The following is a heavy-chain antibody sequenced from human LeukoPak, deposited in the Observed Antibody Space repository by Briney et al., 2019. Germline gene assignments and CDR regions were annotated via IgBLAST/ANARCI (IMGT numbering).Heavy chain of an antibody. CDR3: ARADKFVVVPAAPYYYYYYMDV. V-gene: IGHV3-21*01. D-gene: IGHD2-2*01. CDR2: ISSGSSYI. CDR1: GFTFSSYS. Sequence: PGGSLRLSCAADGFTFSSYSMNWVRQAPGKGLEWVSSISSGSSYIYYADSVKGRFTISRDNAKNSPYLQMNSLRAEDTAVYYCARADKFVVVPAAPYYYYYYMDVWGKGTTVTVSS. J-gene: IGHJ6*03.